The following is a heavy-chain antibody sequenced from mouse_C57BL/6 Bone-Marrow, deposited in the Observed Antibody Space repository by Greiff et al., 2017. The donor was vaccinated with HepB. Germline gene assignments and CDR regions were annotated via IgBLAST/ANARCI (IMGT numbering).Heavy chain of an antibody. V-gene: IGHV10-3*01. CDR3: VGHSNYEAWFAY. J-gene: IGHJ3*01. D-gene: IGHD2-5*01. Sequence: EVKLMESGGGLVQPKGSLKLSCAASGFTFNTYAMHWVRQAPGKGVEWVARIRTKSSNYATYYADSVKDRFTISRADTQSMLYLQMNNLKTEETAMYYCVGHSNYEAWFAYWGQGTLVTVSA. CDR1: GFTFNTYA. CDR2: IRTKSSNYAT.